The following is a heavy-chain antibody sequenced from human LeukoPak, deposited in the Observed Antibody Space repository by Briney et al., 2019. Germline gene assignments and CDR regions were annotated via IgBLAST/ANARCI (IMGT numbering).Heavy chain of an antibody. CDR1: GGSFSGYY. CDR2: IYYSGST. D-gene: IGHD3/OR15-3a*01. Sequence: SETLSLTCAVYGGSFSGYYWSWIRQPPGKGLEWIGYIYYSGSTNYNPSLKSRVTISVDTSKNQFSLKLSSVTAADTAVYYCARFSKRTGVDYWGQGTLVTVSS. V-gene: IGHV4-59*08. J-gene: IGHJ4*02. CDR3: ARFSKRTGVDY.